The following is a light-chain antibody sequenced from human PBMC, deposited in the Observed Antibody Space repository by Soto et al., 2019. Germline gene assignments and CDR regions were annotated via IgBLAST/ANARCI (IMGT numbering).Light chain of an antibody. V-gene: IGKV1-13*02. J-gene: IGKJ4*01. Sequence: AIQLTQSPSSLSASVGDRVTITCRASQGISSALAWYQQKPGKAPKLLIYDASSLESGVPSRFSRSGSGSEFTLTISSLQPEDFAAYYCQQFNSYPLTFGGGTKVEIK. CDR3: QQFNSYPLT. CDR2: DAS. CDR1: QGISSA.